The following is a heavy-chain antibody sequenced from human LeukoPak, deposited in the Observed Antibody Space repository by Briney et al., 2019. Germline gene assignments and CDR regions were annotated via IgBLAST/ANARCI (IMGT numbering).Heavy chain of an antibody. Sequence: PGGSLRLSCAASGFTFSSYWMSWVRQAPGKGLEWVANINQGGSDKYYVDSVKGRFTISRDNAKNSLYLQINSLRAEDTAVYYCARSNWNAFDIWGQGTMVTVSS. CDR1: GFTFSSYW. V-gene: IGHV3-7*03. J-gene: IGHJ3*02. D-gene: IGHD1-1*01. CDR2: INQGGSDK. CDR3: ARSNWNAFDI.